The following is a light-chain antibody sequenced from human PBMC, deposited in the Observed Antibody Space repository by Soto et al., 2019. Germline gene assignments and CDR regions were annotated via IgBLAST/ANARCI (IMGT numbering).Light chain of an antibody. J-gene: IGLJ2*01. Sequence: QSVLTQPPSVSAAPGQKVIISCSGSSSNIGNNYVSWYQQLPGTAPRLLLYDANKRPSEIPDRFSGSKSATSATLSITGLHTGDEADYYCGACDPSLSGVVFGGGTKVTVL. CDR1: SSNIGNNY. CDR3: GACDPSLSGVV. V-gene: IGLV1-51*01. CDR2: DAN.